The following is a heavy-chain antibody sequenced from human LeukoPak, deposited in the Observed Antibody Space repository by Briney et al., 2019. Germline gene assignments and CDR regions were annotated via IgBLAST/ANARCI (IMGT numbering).Heavy chain of an antibody. CDR3: AKGPGFIPYYYDSSGFTLDY. J-gene: IGHJ4*02. D-gene: IGHD3-22*01. CDR1: GGTFSSYA. Sequence: SVKVSCKASGGTFSSYAISWVRQAPGQGLEWMGRIIPIFGTANYAQKFQGRVTITTDESTSTAYMELSSLRSEDTAVYYCAKGPGFIPYYYDSSGFTLDYWGQGTLVTVSS. CDR2: IIPIFGTA. V-gene: IGHV1-69*05.